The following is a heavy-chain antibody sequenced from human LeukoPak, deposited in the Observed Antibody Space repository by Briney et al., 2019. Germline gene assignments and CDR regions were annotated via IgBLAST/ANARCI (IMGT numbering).Heavy chain of an antibody. V-gene: IGHV4-39*07. CDR2: IYYSGST. J-gene: IGHJ5*02. D-gene: IGHD5-18*01. CDR1: GGSISSSRYY. CDR3: AKGAGGFSYSTWFDP. Sequence: PSETLSLTCTVSGGSISSSRYYWGWIRQPPGKGLEWIGSIYYSGSTYYNPSLKGRLTRSVDTCKNQFSLKLASVPAADTAIYYCAKGAGGFSYSTWFDPWGQGPLLTVSS.